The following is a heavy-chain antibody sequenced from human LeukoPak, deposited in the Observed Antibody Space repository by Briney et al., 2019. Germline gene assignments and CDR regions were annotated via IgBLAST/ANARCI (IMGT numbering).Heavy chain of an antibody. CDR3: AREGYGSGSYGYYYYGMDV. J-gene: IGHJ6*02. CDR2: INPNSGGT. D-gene: IGHD3-10*01. Sequence: ASVKVSCKASGYTFTGYYMHWVRQAPGQGLEWMGWINPNSGGTNYAQKFQGRVTMTRDTSISTAYMELSRLRSDDTAVYYCAREGYGSGSYGYYYYGMDVWGQGTTVTVSS. CDR1: GYTFTGYY. V-gene: IGHV1-2*02.